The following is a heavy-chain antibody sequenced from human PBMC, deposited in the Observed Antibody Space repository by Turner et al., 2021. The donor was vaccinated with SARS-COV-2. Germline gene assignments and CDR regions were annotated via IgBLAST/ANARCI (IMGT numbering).Heavy chain of an antibody. CDR1: GYTLTELS. CDR3: ATDRGYLSSTRCDRSNFDY. J-gene: IGHJ4*02. Sequence: QVQLVQSGAEVQKPGPSVKVPLKVSGYTLTELSMHRVRQAPGKGHEWMGCLYPEDGESSYVQKFQRRVTITEDTSTDTAYMELSSMRSDDTAVYYCATDRGYLSSTRCDRSNFDYWGQGTLVTVSS. CDR2: LYPEDGES. V-gene: IGHV1-24*01. D-gene: IGHD2-2*01.